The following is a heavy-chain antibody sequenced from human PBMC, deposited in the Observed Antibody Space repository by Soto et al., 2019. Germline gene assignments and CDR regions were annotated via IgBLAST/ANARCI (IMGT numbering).Heavy chain of an antibody. CDR3: ASQTSFGELLSPLYDMDF. V-gene: IGHV4-34*01. Sequence: SETLCVTCAVYGGSFSGYDCSWIRQPPGKGLEWIGEINHSGNNNYNPSLKSRVSISLDTSKNHISLKLSSVTAADTAVYYFASQTSFGELLSPLYDMDFWGKGTTVTVSS. CDR1: GGSFSGYD. D-gene: IGHD3-10*01. J-gene: IGHJ6*04. CDR2: INHSGNN.